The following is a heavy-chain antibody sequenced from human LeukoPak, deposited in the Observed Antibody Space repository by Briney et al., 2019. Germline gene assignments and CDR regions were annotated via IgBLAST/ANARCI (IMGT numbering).Heavy chain of an antibody. CDR2: IYYSGST. CDR3: ASLRERSYYARGFDY. CDR1: GGSISSSSYY. V-gene: IGHV4-39*01. Sequence: PSETLSLTCTVSGGSISSSSYYWGWIRQPPGKGLEWFGSIYYSGSTYYKSSLKSRVTVSVGTSKNQFSLKLSSVTAADTAVYYCASLRERSYYARGFDYWGQGTLVTVSS. D-gene: IGHD1-26*01. J-gene: IGHJ4*02.